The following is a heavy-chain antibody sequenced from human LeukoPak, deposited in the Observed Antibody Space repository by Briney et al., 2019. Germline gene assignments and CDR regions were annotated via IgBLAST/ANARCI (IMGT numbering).Heavy chain of an antibody. CDR3: ARDYYDSSGYYYTIATFFDY. CDR2: ISSSGSTI. Sequence: GGSLRLSCAASGFTFSDFYMSWIRQAPGKGLEWVSYISSSGSTIYYADSVKGRFTISRDNAKNSLYLQMNSLRAEDTAVYYCARDYYDSSGYYYTIATFFDYWGQGTLVTVSS. J-gene: IGHJ4*02. D-gene: IGHD3-22*01. CDR1: GFTFSDFY. V-gene: IGHV3-11*01.